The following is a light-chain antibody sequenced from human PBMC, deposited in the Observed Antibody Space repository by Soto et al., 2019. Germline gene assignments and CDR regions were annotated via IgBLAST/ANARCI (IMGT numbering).Light chain of an antibody. CDR2: GAS. CDR3: QQYNSWPPSWT. CDR1: QSVNSN. J-gene: IGKJ1*01. Sequence: EIVMTQSPATLSVSPGERATLSCRASQSVNSNLAWYQQKPGQAPRLLIFGASTRATGVPARFSGSGSGTEFTLAISSLQSEDFAIYYCQQYNSWPPSWTFGQGTKVGIE. V-gene: IGKV3-15*01.